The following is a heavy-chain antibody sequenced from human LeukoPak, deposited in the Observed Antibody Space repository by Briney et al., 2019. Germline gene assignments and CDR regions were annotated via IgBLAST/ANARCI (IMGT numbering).Heavy chain of an antibody. J-gene: IGHJ3*02. CDR3: ARDRRALGGDAFDI. V-gene: IGHV4-31*03. D-gene: IGHD3-3*02. Sequence: TPSETLSLTCTVSGGSISSGGYYWSWIRQHPGKGLEWIGYIYYSGSTYYNPSLKSRVTISVDTSKNQFSLKLSSVTAADTAVYYCARDRRALGGDAFDIWAKGQWSPSLQ. CDR1: GGSISSGGYY. CDR2: IYYSGST.